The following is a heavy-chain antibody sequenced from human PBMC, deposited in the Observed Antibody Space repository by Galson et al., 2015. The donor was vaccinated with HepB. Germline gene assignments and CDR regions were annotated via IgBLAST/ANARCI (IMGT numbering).Heavy chain of an antibody. CDR1: GYTFTSYA. V-gene: IGHV7-4-1*02. J-gene: IGHJ4*02. D-gene: IGHD2-15*01. Sequence: SVKVSCKASGYTFTSYAMNWVRQAPGQGLEWMGWINTNTGNPTYAQGFTGRFVFSLDTSVSTAYLQISSLKAEDTAVYYCARDELGYCSGGSCYSDFDYWGQGTLVTVSS. CDR2: INTNTGNP. CDR3: ARDELGYCSGGSCYSDFDY.